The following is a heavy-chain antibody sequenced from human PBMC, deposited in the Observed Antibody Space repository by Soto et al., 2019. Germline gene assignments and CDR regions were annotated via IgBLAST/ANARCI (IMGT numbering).Heavy chain of an antibody. D-gene: IGHD6-13*01. J-gene: IGHJ6*02. CDR1: GGSISSSSYY. CDR2: IYYSGST. CDR3: AREKGAGTFRYYYYYYGMDV. V-gene: IGHV4-39*02. Sequence: SETLSLTCTVSGGSISSSSYYWGWIRQPPGKGLDWIGSIYYSGSTYYNPSLKSRVTISVDTSKNQFSLKLSSVTAADTAVYYCAREKGAGTFRYYYYYYGMDVWGQGTTVTVSS.